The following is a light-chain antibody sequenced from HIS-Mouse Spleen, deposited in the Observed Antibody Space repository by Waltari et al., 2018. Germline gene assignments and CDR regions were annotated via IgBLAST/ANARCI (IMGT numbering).Light chain of an antibody. CDR3: GTWDSSLSAGDVV. Sequence: QSVLTQPPSVSAAPGQQVTISCSGSSSNIGNNSVPWSQQPPGTAPKLLIYDNNKRPSGIPDRFSGSKSGTSATLGITGLQTGDEADYYCGTWDSSLSAGDVVFGGGTKLTVL. CDR2: DNN. CDR1: SSNIGNNS. J-gene: IGLJ2*01. V-gene: IGLV1-51*01.